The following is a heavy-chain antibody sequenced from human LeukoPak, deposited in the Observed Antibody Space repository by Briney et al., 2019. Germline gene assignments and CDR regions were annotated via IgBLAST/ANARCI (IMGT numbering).Heavy chain of an antibody. CDR1: GSTFSSYW. CDR2: INSDGSST. Sequence: PGGSLRLSCAASGSTFSSYWMHWVRQAPGKGLVWVSRINSDGSSTSYADSVKGRFTISRDNAKNTLYLQMNSLRAEDTAVYYCARGSWIQLWLRYYFDYWGQGTLVTVSS. D-gene: IGHD5-18*01. V-gene: IGHV3-74*01. CDR3: ARGSWIQLWLRYYFDY. J-gene: IGHJ4*02.